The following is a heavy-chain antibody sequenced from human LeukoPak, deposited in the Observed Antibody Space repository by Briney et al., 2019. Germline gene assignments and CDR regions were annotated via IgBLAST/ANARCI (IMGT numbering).Heavy chain of an antibody. D-gene: IGHD3-22*01. CDR2: ISYDASNK. V-gene: IGHV3-30*18. CDR1: GFTFSRYG. Sequence: GGSLRLSCAASGFTFSRYGMHWVRQTPGKGLEWVAVISYDASNKYYADSVKGRFTISRDNSKNTLYLQMNSLRAEDTAVYYCAKDSHFHYYDSSGYPEYFQHWGQGTLVTVSS. CDR3: AKDSHFHYYDSSGYPEYFQH. J-gene: IGHJ1*01.